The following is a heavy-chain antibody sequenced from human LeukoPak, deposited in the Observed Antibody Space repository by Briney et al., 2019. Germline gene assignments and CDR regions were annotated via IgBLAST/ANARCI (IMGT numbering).Heavy chain of an antibody. CDR1: GYTLAELS. CDR3: ATGNYDILTGYYSGYFDY. J-gene: IGHJ4*02. V-gene: IGHV1-24*01. D-gene: IGHD3-9*01. Sequence: ASVKVSCKVSGYTLAELSMHWVRQAPGKGLEWMGGFDPEDGETIYAQKFQGRVTMTEDTSTDTAYMELSSLRSEDTAVYYCATGNYDILTGYYSGYFDYWGQGTLVTASS. CDR2: FDPEDGET.